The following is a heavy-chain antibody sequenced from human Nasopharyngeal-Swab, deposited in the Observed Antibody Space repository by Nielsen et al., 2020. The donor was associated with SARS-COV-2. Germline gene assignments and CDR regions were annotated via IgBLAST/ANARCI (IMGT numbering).Heavy chain of an antibody. CDR2: VSWNSGST. V-gene: IGHV3-9*01. D-gene: IGHD5-18*01. Sequence: GGSLRLSCAASGFTFDDSALHWVRQAPGKGQEWVSGVSWNSGSTNYADSVKGRFTISRDNAKNSLYLQMNSLRVEDTALYYCVKDIQRGYSYGLDYWGQGTPVTVS. CDR1: GFTFDDSA. J-gene: IGHJ4*02. CDR3: VKDIQRGYSYGLDY.